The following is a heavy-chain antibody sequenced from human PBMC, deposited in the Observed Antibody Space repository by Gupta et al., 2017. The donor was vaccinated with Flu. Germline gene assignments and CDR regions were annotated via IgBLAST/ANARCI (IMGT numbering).Heavy chain of an antibody. CDR3: AKRXYTNLSLRNWSDP. V-gene: IGHV5-51*03. J-gene: IGHJ5*02. CDR1: GDSLTNYW. CDR2: IHPGDSDA. Sequence: EVQLVQSGAEVKKPGDSLKISCKASGDSLTNYWIGWVRQMTGKGLEWMGIIHPGDSDAHYSPSFQGQVTISADKSINTAYLQWGSLKASDTXMXYCAKRXYTNLSLRNWSDPWGQGTLVTVSS.